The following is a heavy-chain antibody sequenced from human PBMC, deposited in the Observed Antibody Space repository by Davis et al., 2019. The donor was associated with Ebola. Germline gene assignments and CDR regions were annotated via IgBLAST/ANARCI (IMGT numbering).Heavy chain of an antibody. V-gene: IGHV4-30-2*01. J-gene: IGHJ4*02. Sequence: PSETLSLTCAVSGGSISSGGYSWSWIRQPPGKGLEWIGYIYHSGSTYYNPSLKSRVTISVDRSKNQFSLKLSSVTAADTAVYYCARGPGGDTGFDYWGQGTLVTVSS. CDR1: GGSISSGGYS. CDR2: IYHSGST. CDR3: ARGPGGDTGFDY. D-gene: IGHD5-18*01.